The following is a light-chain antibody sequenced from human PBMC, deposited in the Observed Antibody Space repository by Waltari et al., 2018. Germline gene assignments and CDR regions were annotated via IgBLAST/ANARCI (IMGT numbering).Light chain of an antibody. CDR3: QHYVRLPAT. CDR1: QSVSRG. CDR2: GAS. J-gene: IGKJ1*01. V-gene: IGKV3-20*01. Sequence: EIVLTQSPGSLSSSPGERVTLSCRASQSVSRGLAWYQQNPGQARRLLIFGASNRATGIPDVFSDSGSEADFSLTITRLGPEDFAVYYCQHYVRLPATFGRGTKVEIK.